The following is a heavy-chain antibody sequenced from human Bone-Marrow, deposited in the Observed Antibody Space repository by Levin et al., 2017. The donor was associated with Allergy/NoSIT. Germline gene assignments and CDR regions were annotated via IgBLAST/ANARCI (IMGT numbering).Heavy chain of an antibody. J-gene: IGHJ4*02. CDR1: GFTFSDSA. V-gene: IGHV3-23*01. Sequence: SCAASGFTFSDSAMHWVRQAPGKGLEWVSGISGSGGSTQYADSVKGRFTISRDNSKDTLFLLVNSVRGDDTAVYFCAKDQWGAVPVAVLDYWGQGVLVTVSS. CDR2: ISGSGGST. D-gene: IGHD2-2*01. CDR3: AKDQWGAVPVAVLDY.